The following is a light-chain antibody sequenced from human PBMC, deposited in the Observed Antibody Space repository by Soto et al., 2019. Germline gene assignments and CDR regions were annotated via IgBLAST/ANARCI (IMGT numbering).Light chain of an antibody. CDR1: SSDVGSYNL. Sequence: QSVLTQPASVSGSPGQSITISCTGTSSDVGSYNLVSWYQQHPGKAPKLMIYEGSKRPSGVSNRFSGSKSGNTASLTISGLQAEDEADYYSCSYAGSSTFFYDFGTGTKVTVL. CDR3: CSYAGSSTFFYD. J-gene: IGLJ1*01. CDR2: EGS. V-gene: IGLV2-23*03.